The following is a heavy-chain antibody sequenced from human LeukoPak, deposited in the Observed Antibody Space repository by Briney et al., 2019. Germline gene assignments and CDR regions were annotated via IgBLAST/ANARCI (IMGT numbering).Heavy chain of an antibody. Sequence: SETLSLTCTVSGGSISSSSYYWGWIRQPPGKGLEWIGSIYYSGSTYHNPSLKSRVTISVDTSKNQFSLKLSSVTAADTAVYYCARGTYSSSFRYYMDVWGKGTTVTVSS. CDR1: GGSISSSSYY. J-gene: IGHJ6*03. CDR3: ARGTYSSSFRYYMDV. D-gene: IGHD6-13*01. V-gene: IGHV4-39*07. CDR2: IYYSGST.